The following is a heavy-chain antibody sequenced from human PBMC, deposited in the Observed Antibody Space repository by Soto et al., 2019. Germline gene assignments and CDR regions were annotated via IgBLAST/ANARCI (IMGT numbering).Heavy chain of an antibody. CDR2: ISFDGNNE. CDR1: GFTFSSYA. CDR3: ARDWSGYVGSYYGTAV. V-gene: IGHV3-30-3*01. D-gene: IGHD3-3*01. Sequence: QVQLVESGGGVVQPGRSLRLSCAGSGFTFSSYAMHWVRQAPGKGLEWVAVISFDGNNEYYADSVKGRFTISRDSSKNTLFLHMNSLRPEDTAVYYCARDWSGYVGSYYGTAVWGQGTTVTVSS. J-gene: IGHJ6*02.